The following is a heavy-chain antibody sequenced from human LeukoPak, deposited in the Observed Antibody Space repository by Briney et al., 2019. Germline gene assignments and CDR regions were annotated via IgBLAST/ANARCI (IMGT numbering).Heavy chain of an antibody. CDR3: AKGGRYYDILTGSDY. V-gene: IGHV3-23*01. J-gene: IGHJ4*02. D-gene: IGHD3-9*01. Sequence: GGSLRLSCAASGFTFSVYAMTWVRQAPGKGLEWVSTINGGGVNTHYADSVGGRFTISRDNSKNTLYLQMNSLRAEDTAVYYCAKGGRYYDILTGSDYWGQGTLVTVSS. CDR1: GFTFSVYA. CDR2: INGGGVNT.